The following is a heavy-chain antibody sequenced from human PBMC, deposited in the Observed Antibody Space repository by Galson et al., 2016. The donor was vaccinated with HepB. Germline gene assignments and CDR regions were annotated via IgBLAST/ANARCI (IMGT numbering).Heavy chain of an antibody. CDR1: GFTFSNYA. CDR2: ISYDGSNI. V-gene: IGHV3-30-3*01. J-gene: IGHJ6*02. Sequence: SLRLSCAASGFTFSNYAINWVRQAPGKGLEWVAVISYDGSNIYYADSVKGRFTISRDNSKNTLYLQMNSLRAEDTAVYYCARDTRPYSNLRHGMDGWGQGTTVTVSS. D-gene: IGHD4-11*01. CDR3: ARDTRPYSNLRHGMDG.